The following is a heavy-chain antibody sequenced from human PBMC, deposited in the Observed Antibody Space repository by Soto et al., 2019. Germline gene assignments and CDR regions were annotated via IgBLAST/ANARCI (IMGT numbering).Heavy chain of an antibody. V-gene: IGHV3-9*01. CDR1: GFTFDDYA. J-gene: IGHJ3*02. D-gene: IGHD1-26*01. Sequence: EMRLVESGGGLVQPGRSLRLSCAASGFTFDDYAVHWVRQAPGKGLEWVSGISWNSVIIDYADSVKGRFTISRDNATNSLYLQMNRLRSEETALYSRANDVEWAASHSNHAFDTGGQGTRVSVSS. CDR3: ANDVEWAASHSNHAFDT. CDR2: ISWNSVII.